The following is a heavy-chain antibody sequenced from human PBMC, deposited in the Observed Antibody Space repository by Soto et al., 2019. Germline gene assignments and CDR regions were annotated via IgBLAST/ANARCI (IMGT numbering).Heavy chain of an antibody. V-gene: IGHV1-69*02. CDR2: IIPILGIA. CDR1: GGPFSSYT. CDR3: ARGEQDNDFGY. D-gene: IGHD2-15*01. Sequence: QVQLVQSGAEVKKPGSSVKVSCKASGGPFSSYTISWVRQAPGQGLEWMGRIIPILGIANYEQKFQGRVTITADKSTSTAYMELSSLRSEDTAVYYCARGEQDNDFGYWGQGTLVTVSS. J-gene: IGHJ4*02.